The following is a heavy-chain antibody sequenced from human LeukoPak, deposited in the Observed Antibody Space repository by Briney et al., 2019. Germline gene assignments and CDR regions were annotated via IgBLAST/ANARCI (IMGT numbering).Heavy chain of an antibody. Sequence: GASVRVSCKASGSTFTSCYMHWGRQAPGQGLGWMGIMNPSGGSTSYAQKFQGRVTMTRDMSTSTVYMELSSLRSEDTAVYYCARVSLPGSYYRVNYNAFDIWGQGTMVTVSS. CDR2: MNPSGGST. CDR3: ARVSLPGSYYRVNYNAFDI. D-gene: IGHD1-26*01. CDR1: GSTFTSCY. J-gene: IGHJ3*02. V-gene: IGHV1-46*01.